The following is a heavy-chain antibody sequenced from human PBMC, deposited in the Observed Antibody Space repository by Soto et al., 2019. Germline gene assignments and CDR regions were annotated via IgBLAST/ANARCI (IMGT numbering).Heavy chain of an antibody. CDR1: GFTFSSYE. D-gene: IGHD6-6*01. CDR2: ISSIGKTV. V-gene: IGHV3-48*03. J-gene: IGHJ4*02. CDR3: AREYSASSGHFDY. Sequence: PGGSLRLSCAASGFTFSSYEMNWVRQAPGKGLMWISYISSIGKTVYYADSVKGRFTISRDNAKNSLYLQMNSLRAEDTAIYYCAREYSASSGHFDYWGQGTLVTVSS.